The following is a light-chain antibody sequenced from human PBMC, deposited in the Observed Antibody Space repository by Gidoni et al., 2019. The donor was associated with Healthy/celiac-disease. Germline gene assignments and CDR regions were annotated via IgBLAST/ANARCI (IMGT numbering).Light chain of an antibody. V-gene: IGLV2-8*01. CDR2: EVS. J-gene: IGLJ2*01. CDR3: SSYAGSNNFVV. CDR1: SSDVGGYNY. Sequence: QSALTQPPSPSGSPGHSVTISCTGTSSDVGGYNYVSWYQQHPGKAPKLMIYEVSKRPSGVPDRFSGSKSGNTASLTVSGLQAEDEADYYCSSYAGSNNFVVFGGGTKLTVL.